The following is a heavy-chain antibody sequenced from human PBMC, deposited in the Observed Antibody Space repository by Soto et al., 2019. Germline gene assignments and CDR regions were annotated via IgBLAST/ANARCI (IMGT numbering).Heavy chain of an antibody. D-gene: IGHD3-3*01. V-gene: IGHV4-34*01. J-gene: IGHJ5*02. CDR3: ARRFYFTINVAFDP. CDR1: GGSFSGYY. CDR2: INHSGST. Sequence: QVQLQQWGAGLLKPSETLSLTCAVYGGSFSGYYWSWIRQPPGKGLEWIGEINHSGSTNYNPSLKSRVTISVDTSKNQFSLKLSSVTAADTAVYYCARRFYFTINVAFDPWGQGTLVTVSS.